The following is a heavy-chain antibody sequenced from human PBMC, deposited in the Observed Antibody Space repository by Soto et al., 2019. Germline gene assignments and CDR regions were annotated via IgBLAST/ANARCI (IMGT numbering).Heavy chain of an antibody. Sequence: QVQLAESGGGVVQPGRSLRLSCATSGFVSNDYDIHWVRQAPGKGLAWLASISYDGTKKYYAESVKGRFTISRDNSKNTLYLQLNSLGAEDTVVYYCWRRIKGGWDAWGPGTRDTVSS. CDR1: GFVSNDYD. CDR2: ISYDGTKK. V-gene: IGHV3-30*03. CDR3: WRRIKGGWDA. J-gene: IGHJ5*02.